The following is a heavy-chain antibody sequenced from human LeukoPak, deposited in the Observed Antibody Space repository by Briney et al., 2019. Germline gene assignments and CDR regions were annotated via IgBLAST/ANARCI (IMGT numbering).Heavy chain of an antibody. V-gene: IGHV5-51*01. CDR2: VHPGDSQT. J-gene: IGHJ4*01. CDR3: ARLISTSGLLYFDL. CDR1: EYNFATYW. D-gene: IGHD1-1*01. Sequence: GESLKISCKGSEYNFATYWIGWVRQMPGKGLEWMGLVHPGDSQTKYSPSFQGQVTISVDKSIATAYLHWSSLKASDTARYYCARLISTSGLLYFDLWGHGTLVTVSS.